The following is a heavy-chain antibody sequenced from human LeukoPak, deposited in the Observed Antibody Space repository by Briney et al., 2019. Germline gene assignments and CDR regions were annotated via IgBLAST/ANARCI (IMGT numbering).Heavy chain of an antibody. J-gene: IGHJ5*02. CDR3: ARDETYTIFGVATFDP. V-gene: IGHV1-69*04. CDR1: GGTFSSYA. D-gene: IGHD3-3*01. CDR2: IIPILGIA. Sequence: GSSVKVCCKASGGTFSSYAISWVRQAPGQGLEWMGRIIPILGIANYAQKFQGRVTITADKSTSTAYMELSSLRSEDTAVYYCARDETYTIFGVATFDPWGQGTLVTVSS.